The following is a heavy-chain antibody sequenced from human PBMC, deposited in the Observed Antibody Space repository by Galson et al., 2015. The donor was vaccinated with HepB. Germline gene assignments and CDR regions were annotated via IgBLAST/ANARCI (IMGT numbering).Heavy chain of an antibody. V-gene: IGHV3-23*01. CDR3: ATRSGASGWYSYFQH. CDR1: GFTSSSYA. CDR2: MSDNGDNT. Sequence: SLRLSCAASGFTSSSYAIMWVRPAPGKGLEWVSGMSDNGDNTFYADSVKGRFTISRDISKNTVYLQMNSLIVEDTAVYYCATRSGASGWYSYFQHWGQGTLVTVSS. J-gene: IGHJ1*01. D-gene: IGHD6-19*01.